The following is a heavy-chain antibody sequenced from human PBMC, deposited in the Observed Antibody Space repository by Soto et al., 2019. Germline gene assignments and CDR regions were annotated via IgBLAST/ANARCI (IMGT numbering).Heavy chain of an antibody. CDR3: AREGAGYYYDSSGYYAYYYYGMDV. Sequence: EVQLVESGGGLVQPGGSLRLSCAASGFTFSSYWMSWVRQAPGKGLEWVANIKQDGSEKYYVDSVKGRFTISRDNAKNSLYLQMNSLRAEDTAVYYCAREGAGYYYDSSGYYAYYYYGMDVW. CDR2: IKQDGSEK. D-gene: IGHD3-22*01. CDR1: GFTFSSYW. V-gene: IGHV3-7*05. J-gene: IGHJ6*01.